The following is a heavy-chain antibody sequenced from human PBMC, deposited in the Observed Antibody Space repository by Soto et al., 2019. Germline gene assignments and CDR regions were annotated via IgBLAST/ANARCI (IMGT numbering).Heavy chain of an antibody. CDR1: GFTVSGND. J-gene: IGHJ4*02. CDR3: ARGPSSMTTVTTSDY. Sequence: PGGSLRLSCAASGFTVSGNDMSWVRQAPGKGLERVSVIYSGGSTYYADSVKGRCTISRDNSKNTLYLQMNSRRAEDTAVYYCARGPSSMTTVTTSDYWGQGTLVTVSS. CDR2: IYSGGST. D-gene: IGHD4-4*01. V-gene: IGHV3-53*01.